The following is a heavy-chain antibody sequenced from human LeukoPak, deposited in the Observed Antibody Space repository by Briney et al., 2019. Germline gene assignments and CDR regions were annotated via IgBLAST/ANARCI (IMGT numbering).Heavy chain of an antibody. CDR1: GFIFSSYW. CDR3: ARESAALGRSFGY. V-gene: IGHV3-74*01. CDR2: INPDGTGT. Sequence: GGSLRLSCAASGFIFSSYWMHWVRQAPGKGLVWVSRINPDGTGTTYADSVKGRSTISRDDAKNTVYLQLNSLRDDYTSVYYCARESAALGRSFGYWGQGTLVTVSS. D-gene: IGHD5-18*01. J-gene: IGHJ4*02.